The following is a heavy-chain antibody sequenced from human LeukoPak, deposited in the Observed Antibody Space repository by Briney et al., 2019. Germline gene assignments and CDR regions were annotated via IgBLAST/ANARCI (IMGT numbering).Heavy chain of an antibody. CDR3: ARGRHSSGWYSSELYYFDY. J-gene: IGHJ4*02. Sequence: PSETLSLTCTVSGGSISSGGYYWSWIRQHPGKGLEWIGYIYYSGSTYYNPSLKSRVTISVDTSKNQFSLKLSSVTAADTAVYYCARGRHSSGWYSSELYYFDYWGQGTLVTVSS. D-gene: IGHD6-19*01. CDR2: IYYSGST. CDR1: GGSISSGGYY. V-gene: IGHV4-31*03.